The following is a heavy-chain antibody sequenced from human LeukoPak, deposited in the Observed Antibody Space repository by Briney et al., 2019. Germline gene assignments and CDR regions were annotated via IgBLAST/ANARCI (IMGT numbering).Heavy chain of an antibody. CDR2: IIPILGIA. CDR3: ARGGQDDAFDI. J-gene: IGHJ3*02. CDR1: GGTFSSYA. V-gene: IGHV1-69*04. Sequence: ASVKVSCKASGGTFSSYAISWVRQAPGQGLEWMGRIIPILGIANYAQKFQGRVMITADKSTSAAYMELSSLRSEDTAVYYCARGGQDDAFDIWGQGTMVTVSS.